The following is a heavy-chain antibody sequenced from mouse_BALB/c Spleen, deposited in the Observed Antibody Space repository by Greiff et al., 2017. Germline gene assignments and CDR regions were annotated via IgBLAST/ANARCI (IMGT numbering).Heavy chain of an antibody. CDR3: AREEPSYAMDY. CDR1: GFTFSSYA. J-gene: IGHJ4*01. V-gene: IGHV5-9-4*01. CDR2: ISSGGSYT. Sequence: EVQGVESGGGLVKPGGSLKLSCAASGFTFSSYAMSWVRQSPEKRLEWVAEISSGGSYTYYPDTVTGRFTISRDNAKNTLYLEMSSLRSEDTAMYYCAREEPSYAMDYWGQGTSVTVSS.